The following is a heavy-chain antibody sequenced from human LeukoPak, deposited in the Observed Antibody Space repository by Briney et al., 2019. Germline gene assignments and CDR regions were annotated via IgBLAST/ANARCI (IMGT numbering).Heavy chain of an antibody. CDR1: GGSFSGYY. CDR3: ASTIPRVTTDY. V-gene: IGHV4-34*01. J-gene: IGHJ4*02. D-gene: IGHD4-17*01. CDR2: INHSGST. Sequence: PSETLSLTCTVYGGSFSGYYWSWIRQPPGKGLEWIGEINHSGSTNYNPSLKSRVTISVDTSKNQFSLKLSSVTAADTAVYYCASTIPRVTTDYWGQGTLVTVSS.